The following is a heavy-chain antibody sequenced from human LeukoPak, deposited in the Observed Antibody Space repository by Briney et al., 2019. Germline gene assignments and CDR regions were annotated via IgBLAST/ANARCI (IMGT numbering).Heavy chain of an antibody. CDR3: ASLYGSGSFYQKHQYYFDY. Sequence: SETLSLTCTVSGGSISSSSYYWGWIRQPPGKGLEWIGSIYYSGSTYYNPSLKSRVTISVDMSKNQFSLRLSSVTAADTAVFYCASLYGSGSFYQKHQYYFDYWGQGTLVTVSS. J-gene: IGHJ4*02. CDR1: GGSISSSSYY. CDR2: IYYSGST. D-gene: IGHD3-10*01. V-gene: IGHV4-39*01.